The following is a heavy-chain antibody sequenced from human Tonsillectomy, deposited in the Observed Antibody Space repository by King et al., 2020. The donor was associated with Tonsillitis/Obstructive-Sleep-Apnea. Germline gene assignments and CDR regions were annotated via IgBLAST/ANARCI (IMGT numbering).Heavy chain of an antibody. Sequence: VQLVESGGVVVQPGGSLRLSCAASGFTFDDYTMHWVRQAPGKGLKWVSLISWNGGCTYYADFVKGRFTISRDNSKNSLYLQINSLRTEDTALYYCAKGGIVEEAPYYYYMDVWGKGTAVTVSS. CDR3: AKGGIVEEAPYYYYMDV. V-gene: IGHV3-43*01. CDR1: GFTFDDYT. CDR2: ISWNGGCT. D-gene: IGHD2/OR15-2a*01. J-gene: IGHJ6*03.